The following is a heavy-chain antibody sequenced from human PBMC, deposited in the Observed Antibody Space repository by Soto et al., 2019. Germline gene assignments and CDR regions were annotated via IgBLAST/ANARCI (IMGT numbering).Heavy chain of an antibody. J-gene: IGHJ4*02. V-gene: IGHV3-11*01. D-gene: IGHD3-16*01. CDR3: ARRSLRRLDY. Sequence: PGGSLRLSCTGSGFTFGDFGMSWFRQAPGKGLEWVSYISSSGSTIYYADSVKGRFTISRDNAKNSLYLQMNSLRAEDTAVYYCARRSLRRLDYWGQGTLVTVSS. CDR1: GFTFGDFG. CDR2: ISSSGSTI.